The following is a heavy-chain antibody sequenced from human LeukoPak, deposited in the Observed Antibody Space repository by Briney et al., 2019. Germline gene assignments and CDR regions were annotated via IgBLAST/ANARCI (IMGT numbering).Heavy chain of an antibody. V-gene: IGHV4-34*01. CDR2: INHSGST. CDR1: GGSFGGYY. J-gene: IGHJ1*01. D-gene: IGHD3-10*01. CDR3: ARTYGSGSQRGYFQH. Sequence: PSETLSLTCAVYGGSFGGYYWSWLRQPPGKGLEWIGEINHSGSTNYNPSLKSRVTISVDTSKNQFSLKLSSVTAADTAVYYCARTYGSGSQRGYFQHWGQGTLVTVSS.